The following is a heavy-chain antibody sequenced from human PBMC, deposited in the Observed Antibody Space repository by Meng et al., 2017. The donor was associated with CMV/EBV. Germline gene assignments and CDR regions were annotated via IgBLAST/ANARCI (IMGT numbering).Heavy chain of an antibody. CDR1: GFAFSSYW. CDR2: INSDGSTT. V-gene: IGHV3-74*01. Sequence: SCSASGFAFSSYWMHWVRETPGRGLVWVSSINSDGSTTSYANSVKGRFTLSRDNAKNTLYLQMNSLKAEDTAVYYCARDDTRNLIDYWGQGTLVPSPQ. J-gene: IGHJ4*02. CDR3: ARDDTRNLIDY.